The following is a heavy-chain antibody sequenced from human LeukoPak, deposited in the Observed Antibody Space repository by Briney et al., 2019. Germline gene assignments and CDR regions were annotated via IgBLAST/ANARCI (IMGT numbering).Heavy chain of an antibody. D-gene: IGHD3-10*01. CDR2: ISKSGVRT. CDR3: AKSGSGTYYNPDFDY. CDR1: GFTFSSYA. V-gene: IGHV3-23*01. J-gene: IGHJ4*02. Sequence: PGGSLRLSCAASGFTFSSYAMTWVRQAPGKGLDWVSGISKSGVRTDYADSVKGRFTISRDNSKNTLYLQMNSLRAEDTAVYYCAKSGSGTYYNPDFDYWGQGTLVTVSS.